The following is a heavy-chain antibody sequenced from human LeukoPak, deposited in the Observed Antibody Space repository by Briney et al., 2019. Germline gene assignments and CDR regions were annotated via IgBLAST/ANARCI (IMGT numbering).Heavy chain of an antibody. CDR1: GFTFSSYA. CDR3: ARDPAAGPTPPEYFHH. J-gene: IGHJ1*01. Sequence: GGSLRLSCAASGFTFSSYALPWVRQAPGKGLDWAAGISYDGSNKYYADSVKGRFTISRDNSKNTLYLQMNSLRAEDTAVYYCARDPAAGPTPPEYFHHWGQGTLVTVSS. D-gene: IGHD6-13*01. V-gene: IGHV3-30*04. CDR2: ISYDGSNK.